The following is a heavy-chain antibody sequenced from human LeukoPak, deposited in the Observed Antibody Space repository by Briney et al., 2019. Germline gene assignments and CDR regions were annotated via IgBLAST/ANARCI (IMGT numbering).Heavy chain of an antibody. V-gene: IGHV3-74*01. D-gene: IGHD3-10*01. CDR1: GFTFSSYW. J-gene: IGHJ4*02. CDR3: ARDGVLLWFGQPQFDY. Sequence: GGSLRLSCAASGFTFSSYWMHWVRQAPGKGLVWVSRIYSDGISTSYADSVKGRFTISRDNAKNSLYLQMNSLRAEDTAVYYCARDGVLLWFGQPQFDYWGQGTLVTVSS. CDR2: IYSDGIST.